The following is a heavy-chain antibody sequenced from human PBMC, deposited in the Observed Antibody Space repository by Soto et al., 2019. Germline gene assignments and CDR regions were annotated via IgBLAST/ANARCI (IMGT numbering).Heavy chain of an antibody. CDR1: GGSISSGGYS. CDR2: IYHSGST. Sequence: QLKLQESGSGLVKPSQTLSLTCAVSGGSISSGGYSWSWIRQPPGKGLEWIGYIYHSGSTYYNPSRKSRVTISVDRSKNQFSLKLSSVTAADTAVYYCAAGGGLPRYYWGQGTLVTVSS. D-gene: IGHD5-12*01. V-gene: IGHV4-30-2*01. J-gene: IGHJ4*02. CDR3: AAGGGLPRYY.